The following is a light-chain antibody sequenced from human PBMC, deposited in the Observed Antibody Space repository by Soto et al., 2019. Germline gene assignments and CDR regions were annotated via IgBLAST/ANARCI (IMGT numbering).Light chain of an antibody. CDR1: KIGSKN. J-gene: IGLJ1*01. Sequence: SYELTQSVSVSVALGQTASIACGGNKIGSKNVHWYQQKPGQAPTLVIYRDTKRPSGVSNRFSGSKSGNTASLTISGLQAEDEADYYCCSYAGSSTFGEYVFGTGTKLTVL. CDR3: CSYAGSSTFGEYV. V-gene: IGLV3-9*01. CDR2: RDT.